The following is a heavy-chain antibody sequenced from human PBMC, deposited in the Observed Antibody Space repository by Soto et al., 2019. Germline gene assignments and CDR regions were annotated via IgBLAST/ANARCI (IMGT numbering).Heavy chain of an antibody. D-gene: IGHD3-3*01. V-gene: IGHV3-30-3*01. Sequence: GGSLRLSCAASGFTFSSYAMHWVRQAPGKGLEWVAVISYDGSNKYYADSVKGRFTISRDNSKNTLYLQMNSLRAEDTAVYYCARDEVAVLSGYQPIDYWGQGTLVTVSS. J-gene: IGHJ4*02. CDR3: ARDEVAVLSGYQPIDY. CDR2: ISYDGSNK. CDR1: GFTFSSYA.